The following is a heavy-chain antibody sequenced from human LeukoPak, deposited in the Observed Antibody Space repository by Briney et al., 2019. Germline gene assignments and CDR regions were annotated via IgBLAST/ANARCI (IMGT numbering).Heavy chain of an antibody. J-gene: IGHJ6*02. CDR1: GFTFSTYA. CDR3: AKIAAVAASPYNSYGMDV. V-gene: IGHV3-23*01. D-gene: IGHD6-19*01. Sequence: PGGSLRLSCAASGFTFSTYAMSWVRQAPGKGLEWVSAISGSGGTTYYADSVKGRFTISRDNSKNTLYLQMNSLRAEDTAVYYCAKIAAVAASPYNSYGMDVWDQGTTFTVSS. CDR2: ISGSGGTT.